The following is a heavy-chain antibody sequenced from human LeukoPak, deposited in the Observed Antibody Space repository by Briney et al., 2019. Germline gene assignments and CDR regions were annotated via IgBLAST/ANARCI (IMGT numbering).Heavy chain of an antibody. D-gene: IGHD5-18*01. CDR1: GFPFETNA. V-gene: IGHV3-23*01. Sequence: GGSLRLSCATSGFPFETNAMSWVRQAPGKGLEWVATIGNTETFYADSVTGRFTISRDNSKNTVNLQTNRLRVEDTAIYYCAKDWIQFNRVFDCFDSWGQGTLVTVSS. CDR2: IGNTET. J-gene: IGHJ4*02. CDR3: AKDWIQFNRVFDCFDS.